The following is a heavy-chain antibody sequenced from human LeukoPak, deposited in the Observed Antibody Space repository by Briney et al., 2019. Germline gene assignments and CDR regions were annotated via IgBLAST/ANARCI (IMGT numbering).Heavy chain of an antibody. CDR3: TTLGYHLDS. V-gene: IGHV3-48*03. D-gene: IGHD3-22*01. CDR2: FAGNDTTT. Sequence: GGSLRLSCAASGFDFYAYEMNWVRQAPGKGLEWGAYFAGNDTTTYYADSVKGRFTISRDNAKNSLYLQMNSLRAEDTALYYCTTLGYHLDSWGQGTLVTVSS. CDR1: GFDFYAYE. J-gene: IGHJ4*02.